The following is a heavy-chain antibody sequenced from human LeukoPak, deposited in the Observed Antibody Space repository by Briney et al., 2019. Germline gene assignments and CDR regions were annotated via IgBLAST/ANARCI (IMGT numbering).Heavy chain of an antibody. CDR3: ARSRSGYSYDHAAFDI. J-gene: IGHJ3*02. CDR1: GGSISSYY. V-gene: IGHV4-59*01. D-gene: IGHD5-18*01. CDR2: IDYRGST. Sequence: SETLSLTCTVSGGSISSYYWSWIRQPAGKGLEWIAYIDYRGSTTYNPSLKSRVTISVDTSRNQFSLKLSSVTAADTAVYYCARSRSGYSYDHAAFDIWGQGTMVTVSS.